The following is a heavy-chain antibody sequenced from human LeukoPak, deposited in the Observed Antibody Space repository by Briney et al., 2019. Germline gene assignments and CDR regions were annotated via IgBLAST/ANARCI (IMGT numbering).Heavy chain of an antibody. V-gene: IGHV3-30-3*01. CDR1: GFTFSDYA. CDR2: ISYDGSDK. D-gene: IGHD3-3*01. CDR3: ATDGAHYDIDS. Sequence: PGRSLRLSCAASGFTFSDYAMHWVRQTPAKGLEWVAVISYDGSDKYYADSVKGRFTISRDNSKNTLYLQMNSLRGDDTAMYYCATDGAHYDIDSWGRGTLVTVSS. J-gene: IGHJ5*01.